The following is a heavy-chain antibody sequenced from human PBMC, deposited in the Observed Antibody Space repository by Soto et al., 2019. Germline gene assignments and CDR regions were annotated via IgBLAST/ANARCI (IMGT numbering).Heavy chain of an antibody. J-gene: IGHJ4*02. CDR3: TKNYYFDS. Sequence: VQLLESGGGLVQPGGSLRLSCAASGFTFSNYAMSWVRQAPGKALEWVSSINIVGGNTNYADSVRGRFTMSRDDSKNTVFLQMNSLRAADTAIYYCTKNYYFDSWGQRTLITASS. CDR1: GFTFSNYA. V-gene: IGHV3-23*01. CDR2: INIVGGNT.